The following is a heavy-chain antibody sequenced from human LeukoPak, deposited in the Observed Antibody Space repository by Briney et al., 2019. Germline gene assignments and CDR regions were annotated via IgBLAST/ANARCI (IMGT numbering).Heavy chain of an antibody. V-gene: IGHV3-53*04. CDR2: IYSGGSR. CDR1: GFTVSSNY. Sequence: PGGSLRLSCAASGFTVSSNYMSWVRQAPGKGLEWVSVIYSGGSRYYADSVKGRFTISRHNSKNTLYLQMNSLRAEDTAVYYCAREYCSGGSCYFDYWGQGTLVTVSS. D-gene: IGHD2-15*01. J-gene: IGHJ4*02. CDR3: AREYCSGGSCYFDY.